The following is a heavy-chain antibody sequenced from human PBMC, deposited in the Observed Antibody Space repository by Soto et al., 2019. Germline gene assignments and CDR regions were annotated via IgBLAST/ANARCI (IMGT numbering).Heavy chain of an antibody. CDR2: ISASGGLK. CDR1: GFTFTNYA. D-gene: IGHD1-26*01. V-gene: IGHV3-23*01. Sequence: FLRLSCAASGFTFTNYAMTWVRQTPGKGLEWVSGISASGGLKYYADSVQGRFTVSRDNSKNILYLQMDNLRDEDTALYYCAREVGAPSGWLDPWGQGTQVTVSS. CDR3: AREVGAPSGWLDP. J-gene: IGHJ5*02.